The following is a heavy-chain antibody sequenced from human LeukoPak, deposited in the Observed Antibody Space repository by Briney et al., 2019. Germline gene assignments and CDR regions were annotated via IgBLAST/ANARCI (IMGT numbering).Heavy chain of an antibody. CDR2: ISRSGGTT. D-gene: IGHD2-15*01. CDR3: AKRGGTESFYYYYYMDV. V-gene: IGHV3-23*01. CDR1: GFTFSSYD. J-gene: IGHJ6*03. Sequence: GALRLSCAASGFTFSSYDMTWVRQTPGKGLEWVALISRSGGTTYYADSVKGRVTISRDNSKNTLYLQMNSLRAEDTAEYYCAKRGGTESFYYYYYMDVGGKGPRSPSP.